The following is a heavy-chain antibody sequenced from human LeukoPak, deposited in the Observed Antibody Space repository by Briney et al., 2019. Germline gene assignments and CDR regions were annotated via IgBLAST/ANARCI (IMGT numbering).Heavy chain of an antibody. D-gene: IGHD6-19*01. J-gene: IGHJ3*02. CDR3: ARDRVGIAVAGTPWGAFDI. Sequence: ASVKVSCKASGYTFNSYGITWVRQAPGQGLEWMGWISAYNGDTNYPQNLQGRVTMTTDTSTSTAYMELRSLRSDDTAVYYCARDRVGIAVAGTPWGAFDIWGQGTMVSV. V-gene: IGHV1-18*01. CDR1: GYTFNSYG. CDR2: ISAYNGDT.